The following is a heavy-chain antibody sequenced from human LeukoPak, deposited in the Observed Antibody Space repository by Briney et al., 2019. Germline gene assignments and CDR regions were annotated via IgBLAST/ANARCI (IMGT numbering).Heavy chain of an antibody. V-gene: IGHV3-7*01. D-gene: IGHD3-22*01. Sequence: PGGSLRLSCAASGFTFSSYWMSWVRQAPGKGLEWVANIKQDGSEKYYVDSVKGRFTISRDNAKNSLYLQMESLRAEDTAVYYCARWSHDSSGHFDYWGQGTLVTVSS. CDR3: ARWSHDSSGHFDY. CDR1: GFTFSSYW. J-gene: IGHJ4*02. CDR2: IKQDGSEK.